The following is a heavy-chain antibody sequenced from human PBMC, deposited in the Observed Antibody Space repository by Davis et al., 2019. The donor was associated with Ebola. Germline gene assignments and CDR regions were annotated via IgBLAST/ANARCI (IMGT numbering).Heavy chain of an antibody. V-gene: IGHV4-59*01. Sequence: PSETLSLTCTVSGGSISSYYWSWIRQPPGKGLEWIGYIYYSGSTNYNPSLKSRVTISVDTSKNQFSLKLSSVTAADTAVYYCARATVNWRPFDYWGQGTLVTVSS. CDR2: IYYSGST. D-gene: IGHD1-20*01. J-gene: IGHJ4*02. CDR1: GGSISSYY. CDR3: ARATVNWRPFDY.